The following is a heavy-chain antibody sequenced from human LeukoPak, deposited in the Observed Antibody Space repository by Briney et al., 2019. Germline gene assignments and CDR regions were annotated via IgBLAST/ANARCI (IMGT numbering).Heavy chain of an antibody. Sequence: GGPLRLSCAASGFTFSSYSMNWVRQAPGKGLEWVSSISSSSSYIYYADSVKGRFTISRDNAKNSLYLQMNSLRAEDTAVYYCARHYYDYVWGSYRYSYFDYWGQGTLVTVSS. D-gene: IGHD3-16*02. CDR3: ARHYYDYVWGSYRYSYFDY. J-gene: IGHJ4*02. V-gene: IGHV3-21*01. CDR2: ISSSSSYI. CDR1: GFTFSSYS.